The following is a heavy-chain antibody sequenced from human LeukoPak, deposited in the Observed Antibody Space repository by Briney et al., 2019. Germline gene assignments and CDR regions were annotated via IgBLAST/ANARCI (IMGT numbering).Heavy chain of an antibody. V-gene: IGHV3-23*01. Sequence: GGSLRLSCAASGFTFSNYAMSWVRQAPGKGLEWVSAISGSGGSTYYADSVKGRFTISRDNSKNTLYLQMNSLRAEDTAVYYCAKDRRDITYYFDYWGQGTLVTVSS. CDR2: ISGSGGST. J-gene: IGHJ4*02. CDR1: GFTFSNYA. CDR3: AKDRRDITYYFDY. D-gene: IGHD2-15*01.